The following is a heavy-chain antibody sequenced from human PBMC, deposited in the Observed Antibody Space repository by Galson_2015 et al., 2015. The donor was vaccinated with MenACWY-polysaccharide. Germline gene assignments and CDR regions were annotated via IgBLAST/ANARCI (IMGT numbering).Heavy chain of an antibody. D-gene: IGHD3-10*01. Sequence: SLRLSCAVSGFTFSSYVMSWVRQAPGRGLEWVSSITDSGGSTYYVDSVKGRFTISRDNSKNTLFLQMNSLRADDTAVYYCAKGGREADNWLDPWVQGALVTVSS. V-gene: IGHV3-23*01. CDR2: ITDSGGST. CDR3: AKGGREADNWLDP. J-gene: IGHJ5*02. CDR1: GFTFSSYV.